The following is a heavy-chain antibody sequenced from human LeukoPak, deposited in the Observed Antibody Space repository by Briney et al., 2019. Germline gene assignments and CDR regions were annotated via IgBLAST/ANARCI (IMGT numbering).Heavy chain of an antibody. V-gene: IGHV3-21*01. CDR2: ISSSSSYI. J-gene: IGHJ3*02. Sequence: PGGSLRLSCAASGFTFSSYSMNWVRQAPGKGLEWVSSISSSSSYIYYADSVKGRFTISRDNAKNSLYLQMNSLRAEDTAVYYCARDSGYDSDAFDTWGQGTMVTVSS. CDR3: ARDSGYDSDAFDT. CDR1: GFTFSSYS. D-gene: IGHD5-12*01.